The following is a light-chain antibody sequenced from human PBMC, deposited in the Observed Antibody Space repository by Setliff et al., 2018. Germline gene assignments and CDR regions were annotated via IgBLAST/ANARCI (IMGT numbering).Light chain of an antibody. CDR2: DVS. CDR3: SSYITSSTPPHV. Sequence: QSVLTQAASVSGSPGQSIAISCTGTSSDIGVHNYVSWYQQHPGKAPKLMIYDVSRRPSGVSNRFSGSKSGNTASLTISGLQPEDEADYYCSSYITSSTPPHVFGAGTKVTVL. V-gene: IGLV2-14*03. J-gene: IGLJ1*01. CDR1: SSDIGVHNY.